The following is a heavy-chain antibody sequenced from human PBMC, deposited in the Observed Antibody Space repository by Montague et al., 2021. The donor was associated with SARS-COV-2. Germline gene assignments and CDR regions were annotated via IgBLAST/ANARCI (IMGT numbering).Heavy chain of an antibody. Sequence: PALVKPTQTLTLTRTFSGFSLSTSGMCVSWIRQPPGKALEWLALIDWDDDKFYSTSLKTRLTISKDTSKNQVVLTMTNMDPEDTATYYCARVRYFDTTFDYWGQGTLVTVSS. CDR1: GFSLSTSGMC. D-gene: IGHD3-9*01. J-gene: IGHJ4*02. V-gene: IGHV2-70*01. CDR3: ARVRYFDTTFDY. CDR2: IDWDDDK.